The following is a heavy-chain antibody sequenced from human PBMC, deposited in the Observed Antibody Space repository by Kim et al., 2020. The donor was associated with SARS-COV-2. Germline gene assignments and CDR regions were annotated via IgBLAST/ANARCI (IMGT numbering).Heavy chain of an antibody. CDR2: IYYSGST. CDR3: ARAAKKGSSSWYDAYWFDP. Sequence: SETLSLTCTVSGGSISSGGYYWSWIRQHPGKGLEWIGYIYYSGSTYYNPSLKSRVTISVDTSKNQFSLKLSSVTAADTAVYYCARAAKKGSSSWYDAYWFDPWGQGTLVTVSS. V-gene: IGHV4-31*03. CDR1: GGSISSGGYY. J-gene: IGHJ5*02. D-gene: IGHD6-13*01.